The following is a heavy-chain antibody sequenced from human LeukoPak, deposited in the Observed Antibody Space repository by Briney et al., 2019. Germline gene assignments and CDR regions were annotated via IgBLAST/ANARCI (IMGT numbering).Heavy chain of an antibody. CDR2: IYYSGNT. J-gene: IGHJ5*02. V-gene: IGHV4-59*01. D-gene: IGHD4-11*01. CDR3: ARDDYSNFSHWFDP. Sequence: SETLSLTCTVSGGSISSYYWSWIRQPPGKGLEWIGYIYYSGNTNYNPSLKSRVTISVDTSKNQFSLKLSSVTAADTAVYYCARDDYSNFSHWFDPWGQGTLVTVSS. CDR1: GGSISSYY.